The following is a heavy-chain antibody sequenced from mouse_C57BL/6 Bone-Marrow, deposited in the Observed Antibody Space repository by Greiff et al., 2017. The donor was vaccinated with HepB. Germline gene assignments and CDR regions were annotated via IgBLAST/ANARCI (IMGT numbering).Heavy chain of an antibody. CDR2: IRNKANNHAT. D-gene: IGHD2-2*01. V-gene: IGHV6-6*01. CDR3: TRPGTMVTTWDY. Sequence: EVKVVESGGGLVQPGGSMKLSCAASGFTFSDAWMDWVRQSPEKGLEWVAEIRNKANNHATYYAESVKGRFTISRDDSKSSVYLQMNSLRAEDTGIYYCTRPGTMVTTWDYWGQGTTLTVSS. CDR1: GFTFSDAW. J-gene: IGHJ2*01.